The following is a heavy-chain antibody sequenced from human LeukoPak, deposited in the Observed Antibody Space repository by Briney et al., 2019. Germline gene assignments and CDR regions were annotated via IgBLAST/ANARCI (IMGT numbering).Heavy chain of an antibody. J-gene: IGHJ4*02. CDR2: ISAYNGNT. Sequence: ASVKVSCKASGYTFTSYGISWVRQAPGQGLEWMGWISAYNGNTSYAQKLQGRVTMTTDTSTSTAYMELRSLRSDDTAVYYCARHPTSAGWLLFDYWGQGTLVTVSS. V-gene: IGHV1-18*01. CDR3: ARHPTSAGWLLFDY. D-gene: IGHD3-22*01. CDR1: GYTFTSYG.